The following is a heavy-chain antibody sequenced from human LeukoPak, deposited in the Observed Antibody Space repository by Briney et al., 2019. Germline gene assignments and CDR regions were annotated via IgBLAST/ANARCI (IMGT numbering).Heavy chain of an antibody. V-gene: IGHV3-23*01. CDR1: GFTFSSYA. CDR3: AKLGYCSSTSCYGYGY. J-gene: IGHJ4*02. Sequence: PGGSLRLSCAASGFTFSSYAMSWVRQAPGKGLEWVSGISGSGGSTYYADSVKGRFTISRDNSKNTLYLQMNGLRAEDTAVYYCAKLGYCSSTSCYGYGYWGQGTLVTVSS. CDR2: ISGSGGST. D-gene: IGHD2-2*01.